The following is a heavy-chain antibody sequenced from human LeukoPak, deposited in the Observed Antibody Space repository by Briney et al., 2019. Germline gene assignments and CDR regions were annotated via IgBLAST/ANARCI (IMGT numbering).Heavy chain of an antibody. V-gene: IGHV4-61*05. CDR1: GDSISSSTYY. CDR2: IYYSGST. J-gene: IGHJ6*03. CDR3: ARQYPYYDFWSGYPYYYCYMDV. D-gene: IGHD3-3*01. Sequence: TPSETLSLTCTVSGDSISSSTYYWGWIRQPPGKGLEWIGNIYYSGSTNYNPSLKSRVTISVDTSKNQFSLKLSSVTAADTAVYYCARQYPYYDFWSGYPYYYCYMDVWGKGTTVTVSS.